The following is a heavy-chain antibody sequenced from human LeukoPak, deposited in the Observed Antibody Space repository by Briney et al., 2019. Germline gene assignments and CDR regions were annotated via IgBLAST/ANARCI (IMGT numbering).Heavy chain of an antibody. CDR2: IYYSGST. J-gene: IGHJ5*02. CDR3: ASSQAGLLWFGELSGGNWFDP. CDR1: GGSISNSSYY. D-gene: IGHD3-10*01. V-gene: IGHV4-39*01. Sequence: SETLSLTCTVSGGSISNSSYYWGWIRQPPGKGLEWIGSIYYSGSTYYNPSLKSRVTISVDTSKNQFSLKLSSVTAAGTAVYYCASSQAGLLWFGELSGGNWFDPWGQGTLVTVSS.